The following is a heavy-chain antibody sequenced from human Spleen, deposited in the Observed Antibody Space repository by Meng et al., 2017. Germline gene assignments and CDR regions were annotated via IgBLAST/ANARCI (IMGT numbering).Heavy chain of an antibody. D-gene: IGHD1-26*01. CDR1: GGSFSGYY. J-gene: IGHJ2*01. CDR2: INHSGGT. Sequence: QVQLQQWCAGLLKPSETLSLTCAVYGGSFSGYYWSWIRQPPGKGLEWIGDINHSGGTNYNPSLKSRVTISVDTSKNQFSLKLTSVTAADTAVYYCAREASGDRWYFDIWGRGTLVTVSS. V-gene: IGHV4-34*01. CDR3: AREASGDRWYFDI.